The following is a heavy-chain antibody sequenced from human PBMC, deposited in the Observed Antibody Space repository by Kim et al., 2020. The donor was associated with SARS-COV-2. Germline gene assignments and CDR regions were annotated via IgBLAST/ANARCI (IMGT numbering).Heavy chain of an antibody. J-gene: IGHJ4*02. CDR3: AGGRDYYDSSGDY. D-gene: IGHD3-22*01. Sequence: YAQKFQGRVTITADESTSTAYMELSSLRSEDTAVYYCAGGRDYYDSSGDYWGQGTLVTVSS. V-gene: IGHV1-69*01.